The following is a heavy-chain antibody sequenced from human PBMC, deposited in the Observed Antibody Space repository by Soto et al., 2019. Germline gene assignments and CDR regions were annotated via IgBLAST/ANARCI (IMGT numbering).Heavy chain of an antibody. Sequence: QVHLVQSGAEVKKPGASVKVSCKASGYTFTGYYMHWVRQAPGQGLEWLGWINPTSGGTNYAQKFQGWVTMTRDTSITTAYMELNRLRSDDTAVYYCARSRIQLWFRNASAFDLWGQGTMVTVSS. CDR3: ARSRIQLWFRNASAFDL. CDR2: INPTSGGT. V-gene: IGHV1-2*04. D-gene: IGHD5-18*01. CDR1: GYTFTGYY. J-gene: IGHJ3*01.